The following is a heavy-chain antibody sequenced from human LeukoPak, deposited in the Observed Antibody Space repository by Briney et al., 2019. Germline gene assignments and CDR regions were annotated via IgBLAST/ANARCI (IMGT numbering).Heavy chain of an antibody. J-gene: IGHJ4*02. Sequence: PGGSLRLSCAASEFSFSSYSMNWVRQAPGKGLEWVSSISSSSSWIFYADSVKGRFTISRDNAKNSLFLQMNSLRAEDTALYYCGRAYDFSRHWGQGTLVTVSS. D-gene: IGHD3-3*01. CDR3: GRAYDFSRH. CDR2: ISSSSSWI. CDR1: EFSFSSYS. V-gene: IGHV3-21*01.